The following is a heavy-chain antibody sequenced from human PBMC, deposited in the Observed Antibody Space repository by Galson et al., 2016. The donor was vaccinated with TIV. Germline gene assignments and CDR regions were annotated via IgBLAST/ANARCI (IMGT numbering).Heavy chain of an antibody. D-gene: IGHD3-10*01. CDR1: GYSISSGYY. J-gene: IGHJ6*02. Sequence: SETLSLTCAVSGYSISSGYYWSWIRQSPGKGLEWIGYIYYTGSTNYNPSLKSRVTISLDTPTNQFSLKLTSVTAADTAVYYCAREGGGIKGGLRNVYYYYAMDVWGQGTTVTVSS. V-gene: IGHV4-61*01. CDR2: IYYTGST. CDR3: AREGGGIKGGLRNVYYYYAMDV.